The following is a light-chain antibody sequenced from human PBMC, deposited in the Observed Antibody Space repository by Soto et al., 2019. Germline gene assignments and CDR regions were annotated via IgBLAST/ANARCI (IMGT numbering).Light chain of an antibody. CDR2: EVS. CDR3: TSFTRSSTVV. CDR1: SSDVGAYNY. J-gene: IGLJ3*02. Sequence: QSALTQPASVSGSPGQSITISCTGTSSDVGAYNYVSWYQRHPGKAPKLMIYEVSNRPSGVSHRFSGSKSGNTASLTIAGLQADDEADYYCTSFTRSSTVVFGGGTKLTVL. V-gene: IGLV2-14*01.